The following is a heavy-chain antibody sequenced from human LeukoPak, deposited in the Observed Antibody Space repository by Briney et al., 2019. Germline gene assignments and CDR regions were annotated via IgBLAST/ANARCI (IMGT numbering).Heavy chain of an antibody. CDR3: AKDRCSSTSCYYMDV. J-gene: IGHJ6*03. CDR2: IWYGGSNK. D-gene: IGHD2-2*01. V-gene: IGHV3-30*02. CDR1: GFTFSSYG. Sequence: GGSLRLSCAASGFTFSSYGMHWVRQAPGKGLEWVAVIWYGGSNKYYADSVKGRFTISRDNSKNTLYLQMNSLRAEDMAVYYCAKDRCSSTSCYYMDVWGKGTTVTVSS.